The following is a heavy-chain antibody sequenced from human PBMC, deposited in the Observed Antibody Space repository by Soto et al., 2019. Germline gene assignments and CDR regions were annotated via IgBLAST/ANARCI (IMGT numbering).Heavy chain of an antibody. CDR2: IIPIFGTA. CDR1: GGTFSSYA. V-gene: IGHV1-69*13. J-gene: IGHJ6*02. Sequence: PVKVSCKASGGTFSSYAISWVRQAPGQGLEWMGGIIPIFGTANYAQKFQGRVTITADESTSTAYMELSSLRSEDTAVYYCARPGGDFWSGYAPNYYYGMDVWGQGTTVTVSS. D-gene: IGHD3-3*01. CDR3: ARPGGDFWSGYAPNYYYGMDV.